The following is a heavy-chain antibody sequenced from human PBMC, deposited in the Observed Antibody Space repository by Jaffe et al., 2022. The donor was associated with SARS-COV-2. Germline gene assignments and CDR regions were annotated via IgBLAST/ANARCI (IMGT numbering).Heavy chain of an antibody. V-gene: IGHV1-46*01. J-gene: IGHJ6*02. CDR3: ARDQRVGDGYNFNGMDV. Sequence: QVQLVQSGAEVKKPGASVKVSCKASGYTFTSYYMHWVRQAPGQGLEWMGIINPSGGSTSYAQKFQGRVTMTRDTSTSTVYMELSSLRSEDTAVYYCARDQRVGDGYNFNGMDVWGQGTTVTVSS. CDR2: INPSGGST. CDR1: GYTFTSYY. D-gene: IGHD5-12*01.